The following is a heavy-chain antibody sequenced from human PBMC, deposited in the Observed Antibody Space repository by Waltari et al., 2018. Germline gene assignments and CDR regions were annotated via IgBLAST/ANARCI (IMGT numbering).Heavy chain of an antibody. CDR3: ARGHRFLRPNWFDP. J-gene: IGHJ5*02. V-gene: IGHV4-34*01. CDR1: GGSFSGYY. D-gene: IGHD3-3*01. CDR2: INHSGST. Sequence: QVQLQQWGAGLLKPSETLSLTCTVYGGSFSGYYWSWIRQPPGKGLEWIGEINHSGSTTYNPSLNSRVTISVDTSKNQFSLKLSSVTAADTAVYYCARGHRFLRPNWFDPWGQGTLVTVSS.